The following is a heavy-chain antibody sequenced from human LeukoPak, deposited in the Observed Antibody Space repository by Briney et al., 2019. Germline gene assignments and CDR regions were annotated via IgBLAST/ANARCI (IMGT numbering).Heavy chain of an antibody. CDR1: GYTLTELS. V-gene: IGHV1-24*01. CDR2: FDPEDGET. D-gene: IGHD2-2*01. J-gene: IGHJ6*02. Sequence: GASVKVSCKVSGYTLTELSMHWVRQAPGKGLEWMGGFDPEDGETIYAQKFQGRVTMTEDTSTDTACMELSSLRSEDTAVYYCVREGCSSTSCFGMDVWGPGTTVTVSS. CDR3: VREGCSSTSCFGMDV.